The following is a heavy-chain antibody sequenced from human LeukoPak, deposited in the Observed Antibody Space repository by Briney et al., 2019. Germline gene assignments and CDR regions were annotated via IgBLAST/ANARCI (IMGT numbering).Heavy chain of an antibody. CDR1: GGSISSYF. V-gene: IGHV4-59*08. Sequence: SETLSLTCTVSGGSISSYFWSWIRQPPGKGLEWIGYIYYSGSTNYNPSLKSRVTISVDTAKNQFSLRLSSVTAADTAVYYCARHRGPYSSGSYFFDYWGQGTLVTVSS. CDR2: IYYSGST. J-gene: IGHJ4*02. CDR3: ARHRGPYSSGSYFFDY. D-gene: IGHD6-19*01.